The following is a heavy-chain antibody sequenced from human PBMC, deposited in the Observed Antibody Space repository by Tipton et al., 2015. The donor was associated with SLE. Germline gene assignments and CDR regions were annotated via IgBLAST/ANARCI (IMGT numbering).Heavy chain of an antibody. D-gene: IGHD3-22*01. Sequence: TLSLTCTVSGGSISSSSDYWGWIRQPPGKGLEWIGSIYYSGSTFYNPSLKSPVAISVDTSKNQFSLKLSSVTAADTAVYYCARDSSGGYNWFDPWGQGTLVTVSS. CDR1: GGSISSSSDY. CDR3: ARDSSGGYNWFDP. CDR2: IYYSGST. V-gene: IGHV4-39*07. J-gene: IGHJ5*02.